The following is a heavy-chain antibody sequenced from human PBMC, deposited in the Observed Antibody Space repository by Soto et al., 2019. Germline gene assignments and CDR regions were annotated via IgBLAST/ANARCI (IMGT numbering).Heavy chain of an antibody. Sequence: QVQLQQWGAGLLKPSETLSLTCAVYGGSFSGYYWSWIRQPPGKGLEWIGEINHSGSTNYNPSLNSRVTISVDPSKNQFSLKLSSVTAADTAVYYCARGAENYGDYGIDYWGQGTLVTVSS. CDR1: GGSFSGYY. CDR2: INHSGST. D-gene: IGHD4-17*01. CDR3: ARGAENYGDYGIDY. J-gene: IGHJ4*02. V-gene: IGHV4-34*01.